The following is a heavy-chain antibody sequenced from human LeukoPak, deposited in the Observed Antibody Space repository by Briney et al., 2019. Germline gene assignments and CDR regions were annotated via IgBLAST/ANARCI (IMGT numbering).Heavy chain of an antibody. Sequence: ASVKVSCKASGYTLTSYGISWVRQAPGKGLEWMGGFDPEDGETIYAQKFQGRVTMTEDTSTDTAYMELSSLRSEDTAVYYCATGVATIPRGGPYFDYWGQGTLVTVSS. D-gene: IGHD5-12*01. CDR3: ATGVATIPRGGPYFDY. J-gene: IGHJ4*02. CDR1: GYTLTSYG. CDR2: FDPEDGET. V-gene: IGHV1-24*01.